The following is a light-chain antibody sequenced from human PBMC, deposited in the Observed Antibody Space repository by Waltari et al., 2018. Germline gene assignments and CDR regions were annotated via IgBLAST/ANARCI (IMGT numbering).Light chain of an antibody. CDR3: QKYGSLPAT. V-gene: IGKV3-20*01. CDR2: DAS. J-gene: IGKJ1*01. CDR1: QSISRF. Sequence: ELMLPQAPATLSLSPGERATLPCRASQSISRFLAWYQQKPGQAPRLLIYDASTRATGIPDRFSGSGSGTDFSLTINRLEPEDIAVYYCQKYGSLPATFGQGTKVEIK.